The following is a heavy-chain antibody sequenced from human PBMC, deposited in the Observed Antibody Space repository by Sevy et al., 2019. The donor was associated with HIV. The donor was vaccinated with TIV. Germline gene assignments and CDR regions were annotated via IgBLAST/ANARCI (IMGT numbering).Heavy chain of an antibody. Sequence: GGSLRLSCAASGFTFSSYAMSWVRQAPGKGLEWVSAISGSGGSTYYADSVKGLFTISRDNSKNTLYLQMNSLRAEDTAVYYCAKRPTDYGDYIWGQGTLVTVSS. J-gene: IGHJ4*02. D-gene: IGHD4-17*01. CDR1: GFTFSSYA. CDR3: AKRPTDYGDYI. V-gene: IGHV3-23*01. CDR2: ISGSGGST.